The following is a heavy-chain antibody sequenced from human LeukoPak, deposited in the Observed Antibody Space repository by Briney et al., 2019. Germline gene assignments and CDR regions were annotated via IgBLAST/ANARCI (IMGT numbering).Heavy chain of an antibody. D-gene: IGHD3-22*01. J-gene: IGHJ4*02. CDR2: ISGSGGST. CDR1: GFTFSSYA. Sequence: PGGSLRLSCAASGFTFSSYAMSWVRQAPGKGLEWVSAISGSGGSTYYADSVKGRFTISRDNAKNTLYLQMNSLRAEDTAVYYCAKRRNYHDTSGPLDYWGQGTLVTVSS. V-gene: IGHV3-23*01. CDR3: AKRRNYHDTSGPLDY.